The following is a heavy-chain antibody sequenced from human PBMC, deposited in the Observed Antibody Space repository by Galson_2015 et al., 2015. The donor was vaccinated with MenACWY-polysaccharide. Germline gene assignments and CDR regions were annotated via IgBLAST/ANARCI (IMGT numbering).Heavy chain of an antibody. Sequence: SLRLSCAASGFSFSTYTMEWVRQAPGKGLEWVSSISTSSSYIYYADSVKGRFTISRDNAENSLYLQMNSLRPEDTAVYYCARDIRRKYYGSGSHGYF. V-gene: IGHV3-21*01. CDR3: ARDIRRKYYGSGSHGYF. CDR2: ISTSSSYI. J-gene: IGHJ4*03. CDR1: GFSFSTYT. D-gene: IGHD3-10*01.